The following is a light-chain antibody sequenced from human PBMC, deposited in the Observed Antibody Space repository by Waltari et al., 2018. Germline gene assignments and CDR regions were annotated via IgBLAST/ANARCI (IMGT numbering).Light chain of an antibody. J-gene: IGLJ3*02. CDR2: RGV. Sequence: QAGLTQPPSVSTDLGQTVTLTCTGGSDNVGNQGAAWLQHRPGHPPKPLSPRGVKRPSGISERFSASRSGNIASLTITALQPDDEADYVCSAWDNSLNIWMFGGGTKLTVL. CDR3: SAWDNSLNIWM. CDR1: SDNVGNQG. V-gene: IGLV10-54*04.